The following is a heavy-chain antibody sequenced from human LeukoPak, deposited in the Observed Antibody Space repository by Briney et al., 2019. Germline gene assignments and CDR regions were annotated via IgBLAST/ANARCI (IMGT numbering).Heavy chain of an antibody. Sequence: GGSLRLSCAASGFTFSSYSMNWVRQAPGKGLEWVSGINWNGGSTGYADSVKGRFTISRDNAKNSLYLQMNSLRAEDTAFHYCARAMTDNYYYGMDVWGQGTTVTVSS. CDR3: ARAMTDNYYYGMDV. CDR2: INWNGGST. CDR1: GFTFSSYS. D-gene: IGHD2-21*02. V-gene: IGHV3-20*04. J-gene: IGHJ6*02.